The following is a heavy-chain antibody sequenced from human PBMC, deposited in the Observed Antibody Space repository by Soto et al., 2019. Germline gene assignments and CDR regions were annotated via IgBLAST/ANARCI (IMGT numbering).Heavy chain of an antibody. CDR1: GGSISSSSYY. J-gene: IGHJ4*02. Sequence: SETLSLTCTVSGGSISSSSYYWGWIRQPPGKGLEWIGSIYYSGSTYYNPSLKSRVTISVDTSKNQFSLKLSSVTAADTAVYYCARHGHYDYVWGSYRPSFDYWGQGTLVTVSS. CDR3: ARHGHYDYVWGSYRPSFDY. D-gene: IGHD3-16*02. V-gene: IGHV4-39*01. CDR2: IYYSGST.